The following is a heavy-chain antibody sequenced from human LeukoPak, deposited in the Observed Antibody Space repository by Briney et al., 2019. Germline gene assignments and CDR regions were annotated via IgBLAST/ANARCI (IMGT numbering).Heavy chain of an antibody. CDR2: INAYNGNT. CDR3: ARASGEEYSYGYGADY. J-gene: IGHJ4*02. D-gene: IGHD5-18*01. CDR1: GYTFTSYG. V-gene: IGHV1-18*01. Sequence: ASVKVSCKASGYTFTSYGISWVRQAPGQGLEWMGWINAYNGNTNYAQKLQGRVTMTTDTSTSTAYMELRSLRSDDTAVYYCARASGEEYSYGYGADYWGQGTLVTVSS.